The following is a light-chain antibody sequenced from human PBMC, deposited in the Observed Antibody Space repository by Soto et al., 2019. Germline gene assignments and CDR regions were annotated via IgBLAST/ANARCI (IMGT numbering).Light chain of an antibody. J-gene: IGKJ1*01. CDR2: RAS. Sequence: ESVLMQSPGTLSLSPGERSTLSCMAIQSVSSSYLAWYQQNPGQAPRLLIYRASSRATGIPERFSGSGSGTDFTLTISRLVPEDFAVYYCQQYGSLPQTFGQGTKVDIK. CDR1: QSVSSSY. V-gene: IGKV3-20*01. CDR3: QQYGSLPQT.